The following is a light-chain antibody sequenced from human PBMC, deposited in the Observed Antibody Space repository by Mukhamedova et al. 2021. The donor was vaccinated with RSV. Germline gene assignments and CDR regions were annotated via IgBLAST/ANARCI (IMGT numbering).Light chain of an antibody. Sequence: TVLRPMIYGFSIQASGVPDGFSGSKSGNTASMTISGFQAEDEADYYCSSHRRGGTFGVFGGGTKLTVL. J-gene: IGLJ2*01. V-gene: IGLV2-18*02. CDR3: SSHRRGGTFGV. CDR2: GFS.